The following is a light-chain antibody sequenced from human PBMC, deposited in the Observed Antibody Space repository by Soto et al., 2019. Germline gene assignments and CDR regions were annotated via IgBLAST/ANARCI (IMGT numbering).Light chain of an antibody. V-gene: IGKV3-20*01. CDR2: GAS. Sequence: EIVLTQSPGILSLSPGERATLSCRASQSVSSSYLDWYQQKPGQAPRLLLYGASSRATGIPDRFSGSGSGTDFTLTISRLAPEDFAVYYCQQYGSSHPTWTFGQGTKVEIK. CDR1: QSVSSSY. CDR3: QQYGSSHPTWT. J-gene: IGKJ1*01.